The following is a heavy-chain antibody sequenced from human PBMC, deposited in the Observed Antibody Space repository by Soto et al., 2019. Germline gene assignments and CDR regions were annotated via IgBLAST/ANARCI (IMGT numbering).Heavy chain of an antibody. CDR1: GFTFSSYS. J-gene: IGHJ6*02. CDR3: ARDLIVVVPAATDYYYYGMDV. Sequence: LRLSCAASGFTFSSYSMNWVRQAPGKGLEWVSSISSSSSYIYYADSVKGRFTISRDNAKNSLCLQMNSLRAEDTAVYYCARDLIVVVPAATDYYYYGMDVWGQGTTVTVSS. D-gene: IGHD2-2*01. V-gene: IGHV3-21*01. CDR2: ISSSSSYI.